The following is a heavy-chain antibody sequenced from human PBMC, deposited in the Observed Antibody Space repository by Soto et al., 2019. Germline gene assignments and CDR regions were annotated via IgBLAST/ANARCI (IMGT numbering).Heavy chain of an antibody. J-gene: IGHJ4*02. CDR3: ARVTSYYDSSGYYRAYYFDY. CDR2: ISAYNGNT. V-gene: IGHV1-18*01. Sequence: ASVKVSCKASGYTFTSYGISWVRQALGQGLEWMGWISAYNGNTNYAQKLQGRVTMTTDTSTSTAYMELRSLRSDDTAVYYCARVTSYYDSSGYYRAYYFDYWGQGTLVTVSS. CDR1: GYTFTSYG. D-gene: IGHD3-22*01.